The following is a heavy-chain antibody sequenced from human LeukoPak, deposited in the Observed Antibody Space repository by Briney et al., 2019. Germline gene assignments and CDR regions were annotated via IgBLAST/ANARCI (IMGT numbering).Heavy chain of an antibody. CDR2: IIPIFGTA. CDR1: GGTFSSYA. D-gene: IGHD2-2*01. CDR3: ARARYCSSTSCPRRSSAPFDY. Sequence: GSSVKVSCKASGGTFSSYAISWVRQAPGQGLEWMGGIIPIFGTANYAQKFQGRVTITADESTSTAYTELSSLRSEDTAVYYCARARYCSSTSCPRRSSAPFDYWGQGTLVTVSS. V-gene: IGHV1-69*01. J-gene: IGHJ4*02.